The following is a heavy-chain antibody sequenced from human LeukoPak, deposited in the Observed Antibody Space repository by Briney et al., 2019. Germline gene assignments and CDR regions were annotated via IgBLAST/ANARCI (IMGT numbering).Heavy chain of an antibody. CDR1: GFTFSSYA. D-gene: IGHD3-3*01. Sequence: PGGSLRLSCAASGFTFSSYAMHWVRQAPGKGLEWVAVISYDGSNKYYADSVKGRFTISRDNSKNTLYLQMNSLRAEDTAVYYCARDLYYDFWSGYYYYYGMDVWGQGTTVTVSS. CDR3: ARDLYYDFWSGYYYYYGMDV. V-gene: IGHV3-30*04. CDR2: ISYDGSNK. J-gene: IGHJ6*02.